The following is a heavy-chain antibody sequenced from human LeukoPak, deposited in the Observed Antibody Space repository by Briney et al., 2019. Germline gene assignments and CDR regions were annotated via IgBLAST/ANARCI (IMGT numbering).Heavy chain of an antibody. CDR3: ARVSGDSSNYGMDV. V-gene: IGHV4-34*01. J-gene: IGHJ6*02. D-gene: IGHD4-4*01. CDR2: INHSGST. CDR1: GGSFSGYY. Sequence: SETLSLTCAVYGGSFSGYYWSWIRQPPGKGLEWIGEINHSGSTNYNPSLKSRVTISVDTSKNQFSLKLSSVTAADTAVYYCARVSGDSSNYGMDVWGQGTTVTVSS.